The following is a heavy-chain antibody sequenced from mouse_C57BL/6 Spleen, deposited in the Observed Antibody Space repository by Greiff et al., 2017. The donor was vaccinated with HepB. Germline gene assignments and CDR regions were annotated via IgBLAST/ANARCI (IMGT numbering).Heavy chain of an antibody. J-gene: IGHJ2*01. CDR3: AKSELYGGYFDY. V-gene: IGHV2-5*01. Sequence: VQLKESGPGLVQPSQCLSITCKVSGFSLTSYGVHWVRQSPGKGLEWLGEIWRGGSTDYNAAFMSSLSITKDNSKSQVFFKMNSLQADDTAIYCGAKSELYGGYFDYWGQGTTLTVSS. D-gene: IGHD1-1*01. CDR1: GFSLTSYG. CDR2: IWRGGST.